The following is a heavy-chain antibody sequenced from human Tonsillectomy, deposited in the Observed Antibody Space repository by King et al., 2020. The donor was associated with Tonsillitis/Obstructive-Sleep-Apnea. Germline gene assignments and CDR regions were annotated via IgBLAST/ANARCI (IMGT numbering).Heavy chain of an antibody. V-gene: IGHV3-30*18. CDR1: GFTFSSYG. J-gene: IGHJ3*02. CDR2: ISYDGSNK. Sequence: VQLVESGGGVVQPGRSLRLSCAASGFTFSSYGMHWVRQAPGKGLEWVAVISYDGSNKYYADSVKGRFTISRDNSKNTLYLQMNSLRAEDTAVYYCAKDRAGNYYDSSGYYPDAFDIWGQRTMVTVSS. CDR3: AKDRAGNYYDSSGYYPDAFDI. D-gene: IGHD3-22*01.